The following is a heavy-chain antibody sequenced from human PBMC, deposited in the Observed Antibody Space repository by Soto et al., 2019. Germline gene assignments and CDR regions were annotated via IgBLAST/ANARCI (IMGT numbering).Heavy chain of an antibody. J-gene: IGHJ4*02. CDR2: INHSGST. CDR1: GGSFSGYY. CDR3: ARGMAVAGHYFDS. V-gene: IGHV4-34*01. Sequence: QVQLQQWGAGLLKPSETLSLTCAVYGGSFSGYYWTWIRQPPGKGLEWIGEINHSGSTNYNPSLNSRVTISVDTSKNQFSLKLTSVTAADTAVYYCARGMAVAGHYFDSWGQGTLVTVSS. D-gene: IGHD6-19*01.